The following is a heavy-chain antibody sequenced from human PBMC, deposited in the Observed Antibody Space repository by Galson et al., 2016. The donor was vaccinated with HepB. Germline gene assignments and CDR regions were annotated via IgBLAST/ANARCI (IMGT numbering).Heavy chain of an antibody. CDR2: HSGIGSTI. D-gene: IGHD3-10*01. J-gene: IGHJ4*02. Sequence: SLRLSCAASGFSFSSYAMDWVRQAPGKGLEWVPEHSGIGSTIKYADSVRGRFTISRDNSKNTLYLQMNSLIAEDTAIYYCVKGGKAFDYWGQGALVTVSS. V-gene: IGHV3-23*01. CDR1: GFSFSSYA. CDR3: VKGGKAFDY.